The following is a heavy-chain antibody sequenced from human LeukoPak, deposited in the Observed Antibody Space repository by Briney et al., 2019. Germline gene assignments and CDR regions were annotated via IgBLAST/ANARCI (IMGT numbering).Heavy chain of an antibody. CDR2: IRSDGSNK. V-gene: IGHV3-30*02. CDR1: GFTFSSYG. D-gene: IGHD1-26*01. J-gene: IGHJ4*02. Sequence: GGSLRLSCAASGFTFSSYGMHWVRQAPGKGLEWVAFIRSDGSNKYYADSVKGRFTISSDNSKNTLYLQMNSLRAEDTAVYYCAAEEGYLTNSGNYKGVDYWGQGTLVTVSS. CDR3: AAEEGYLTNSGNYKGVDY.